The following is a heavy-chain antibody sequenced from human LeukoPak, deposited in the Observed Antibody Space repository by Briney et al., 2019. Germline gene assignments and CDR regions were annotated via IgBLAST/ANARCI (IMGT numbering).Heavy chain of an antibody. Sequence: SETLSLTCAVYGGSFSGYYWSWIRQPPGKGLEWIGEINHSGSTNYNPSLKSRVTISVDTSKNQFSLKLSSVTAADTAVYYCASGSGWQFDYWGQGTLVIVSS. CDR1: GGSFSGYY. V-gene: IGHV4-34*01. CDR2: INHSGST. J-gene: IGHJ4*02. CDR3: ASGSGWQFDY. D-gene: IGHD6-19*01.